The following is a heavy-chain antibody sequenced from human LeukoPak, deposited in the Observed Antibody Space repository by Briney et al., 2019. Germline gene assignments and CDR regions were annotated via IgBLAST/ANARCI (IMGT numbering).Heavy chain of an antibody. Sequence: ASVKVSCKASGYTFTSYYMHWVRQAPGQGLEWMGWINPNGGGTNYAQKSQGRVTMTRDTSITTAYMELSRLRSDDTAVYFCVRGVYNELGIDYWGQGTLVTVSS. J-gene: IGHJ4*02. CDR3: VRGVYNELGIDY. V-gene: IGHV1-2*02. CDR2: INPNGGGT. CDR1: GYTFTSYY. D-gene: IGHD3-10*01.